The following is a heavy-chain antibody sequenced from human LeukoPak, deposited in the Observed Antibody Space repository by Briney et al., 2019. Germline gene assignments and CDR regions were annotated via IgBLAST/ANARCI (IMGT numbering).Heavy chain of an antibody. J-gene: IGHJ5*02. CDR3: AREGSAFDP. D-gene: IGHD1-26*01. V-gene: IGHV3-48*01. Sequence: GGSLRLSCAASGFTFSGYSMNWVRQAPGKGLEWVSYISSSSTIYYADSVRGRFTISRDNAKNSLYLRMNSLRAEDTAMYYCAREGSAFDPWGQGTLVTVSS. CDR2: ISSSSTI. CDR1: GFTFSGYS.